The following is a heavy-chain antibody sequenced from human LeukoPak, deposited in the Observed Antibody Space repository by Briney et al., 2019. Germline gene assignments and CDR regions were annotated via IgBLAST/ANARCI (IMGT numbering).Heavy chain of an antibody. CDR3: ARDQGRWLQEMGYYHYMDV. CDR1: GGSISSYY. J-gene: IGHJ6*03. CDR2: IAYSGST. Sequence: NPSETLSLTCNVSGGSISSYYWTWIRQPPGKGLQWIGYIAYSGSTNYNPSLKSRVTISVDTSKNQFSLKLSSVTAADTAVYYCARDQGRWLQEMGYYHYMDVWGKGTTVTISS. D-gene: IGHD5-24*01. V-gene: IGHV4-59*01.